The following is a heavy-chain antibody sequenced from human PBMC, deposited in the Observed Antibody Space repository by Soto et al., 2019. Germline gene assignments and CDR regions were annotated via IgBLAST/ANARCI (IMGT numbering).Heavy chain of an antibody. J-gene: IGHJ6*02. D-gene: IGHD3-10*01. CDR3: SRGGAILVRGMLRTGYYGIDV. CDR1: GGTFSSYA. CDR2: IIPIFGTT. V-gene: IGHV1-69*01. Sequence: QVQLVQSGAEVKKPGSSVKVSCKASGGTFSSYAISWVRQAPGQGLEWMGGIIPIFGTTNYAQKFQGRVRITAYESTTIAYMDLSILGSEDTAVYYCSRGGAILVRGMLRTGYYGIDVWCQGTTVTVSS.